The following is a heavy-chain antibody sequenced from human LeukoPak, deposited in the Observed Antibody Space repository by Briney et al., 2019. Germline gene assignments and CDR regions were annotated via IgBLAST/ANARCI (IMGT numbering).Heavy chain of an antibody. CDR3: ARGFGILTGYLPYYFDY. J-gene: IGHJ4*02. CDR2: INPNSGGT. Sequence: ASVKVSCKASGYTFTGYYMHWVRQAPGQGLEWMGWINPNSGGTNYAQKFQGRVTMTRDTSISTAYMELSRLRSDDTAVYYCARGFGILTGYLPYYFDYWGQGTLVTVSS. V-gene: IGHV1-2*02. D-gene: IGHD3-9*01. CDR1: GYTFTGYY.